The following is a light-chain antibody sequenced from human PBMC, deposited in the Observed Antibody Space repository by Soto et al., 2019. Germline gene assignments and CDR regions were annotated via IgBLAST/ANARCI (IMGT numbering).Light chain of an antibody. V-gene: IGKV1-5*01. CDR2: DAS. J-gene: IGKJ4*01. CDR3: QQSNSYPLT. Sequence: DILMTQSPSTLSASVGDRVTITCRASQSISSWLAWYQQKPGKAPKLLIYDASNLQSGVPSRFSGSGSGTEFTLTISSLQPDDFATYYCQQSNSYPLTFGGGTKVEIK. CDR1: QSISSW.